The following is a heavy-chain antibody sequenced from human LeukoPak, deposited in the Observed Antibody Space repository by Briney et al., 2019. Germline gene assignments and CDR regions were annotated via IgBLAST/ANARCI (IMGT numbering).Heavy chain of an antibody. J-gene: IGHJ4*01. CDR3: ARGAALVTAKYFDY. Sequence: SETLSLTCTVSGASISRSDYYWGWIRQPPGKGLEWIGSIYYSGSTYYNPSLKSPVTISVDTSKNQFSLKRTSVTAADTAVYYCARGAALVTAKYFDYWGHGTLVTVSS. D-gene: IGHD5-18*01. CDR1: GASISRSDYY. V-gene: IGHV4-39*01. CDR2: IYYSGST.